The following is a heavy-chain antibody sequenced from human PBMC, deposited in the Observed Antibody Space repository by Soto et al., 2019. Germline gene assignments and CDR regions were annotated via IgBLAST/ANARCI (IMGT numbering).Heavy chain of an antibody. CDR3: ARGDYHYVECPFTEGVGI. D-gene: IGHD3-16*01. J-gene: IGHJ3*02. CDR2: IKPDGSEK. Sequence: GGSLRLFCATSGLTFTSHWMSLVRHAPGKGPEWVANIKPDGSEKWYLDSVSGRFTISRDNAKKSLFLQMSSLRAEDTALYYCARGDYHYVECPFTEGVGISGQGTIGTVS. V-gene: IGHV3-7*04. CDR1: GLTFTSHW.